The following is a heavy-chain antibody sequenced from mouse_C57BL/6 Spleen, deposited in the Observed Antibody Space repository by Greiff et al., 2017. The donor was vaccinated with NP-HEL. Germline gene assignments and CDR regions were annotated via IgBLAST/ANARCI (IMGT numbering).Heavy chain of an antibody. V-gene: IGHV5-17*01. CDR1: GFTFSDYG. Sequence: EVKLVESGGGLVKPGGSLKLSCAASGFTFSDYGMHWVRQAPEKGLEWVAYISSGSSTIYYADTVKGRFTISRDNAKNTLFLQMTSLRSEDTAMYYCANSYSNYVGYYAMDYWGQGTSVTVSS. CDR2: ISSGSSTI. J-gene: IGHJ4*01. CDR3: ANSYSNYVGYYAMDY. D-gene: IGHD2-5*01.